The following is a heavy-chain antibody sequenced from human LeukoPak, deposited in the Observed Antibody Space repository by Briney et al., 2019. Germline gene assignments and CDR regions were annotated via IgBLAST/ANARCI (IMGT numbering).Heavy chain of an antibody. CDR3: AREELAYGSGSYGNYYYYYYMDV. V-gene: IGHV1-2*02. Sequence: ASVKVSCKASGYTFTGYYMHWVRQAPGQGLEWMGWINPNSGGTNYAQKFQGRVTMTRDTSISTAYMELSRLRSDDTAVYDCAREELAYGSGSYGNYYYYYYMDVWGKGTTVTVSS. CDR2: INPNSGGT. CDR1: GYTFTGYY. J-gene: IGHJ6*03. D-gene: IGHD3-10*01.